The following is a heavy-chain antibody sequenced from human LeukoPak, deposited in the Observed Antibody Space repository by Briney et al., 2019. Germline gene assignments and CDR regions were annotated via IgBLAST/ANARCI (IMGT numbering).Heavy chain of an antibody. CDR1: GYX. J-gene: IGHJ5*02. Sequence: GYXWSWIRQPPGKGLEWIGEINHSGSTNYNPSLKSRVTISVDTSKNQFSLKLSSVTAADTAVYYCARAGEGYGYDWFDPWGQGTLVTVSS. CDR3: ARAGEGYGYDWFDP. D-gene: IGHD5-18*01. V-gene: IGHV4-34*01. CDR2: INHSGST.